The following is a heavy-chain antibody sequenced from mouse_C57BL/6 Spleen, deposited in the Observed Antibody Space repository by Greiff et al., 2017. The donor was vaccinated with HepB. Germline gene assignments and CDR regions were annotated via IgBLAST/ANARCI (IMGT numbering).Heavy chain of an antibody. J-gene: IGHJ4*01. CDR1: GYAFSSYW. CDR2: IYPGDGDT. Sequence: VQLVESGAELVKPGASVKISCKASGYAFSSYWMNWVKQRPGKGLEWIGQIYPGDGDTNYNGKFKGKATLTADKSSSTAYMQLSSLTSEDSAVYFCAREDSNYGYAMDYWGQGTSVTVSS. CDR3: AREDSNYGYAMDY. D-gene: IGHD2-5*01. V-gene: IGHV1-80*01.